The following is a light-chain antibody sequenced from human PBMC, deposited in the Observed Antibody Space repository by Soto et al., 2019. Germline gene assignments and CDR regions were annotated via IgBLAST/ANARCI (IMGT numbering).Light chain of an antibody. J-gene: IGKJ3*01. CDR2: DVS. V-gene: IGKV3-11*01. CDR1: QSVRNY. Sequence: EIVLTQSPATLSFSPGERATLSCRASQSVRNYLAWYQQKPGQAPRLLIYDVSNRATGIPARFSGSGSGTDFTLTISSLEPEDFAVYYCQQRSNWPPRVTFGPGTKVDIK. CDR3: QQRSNWPPRVT.